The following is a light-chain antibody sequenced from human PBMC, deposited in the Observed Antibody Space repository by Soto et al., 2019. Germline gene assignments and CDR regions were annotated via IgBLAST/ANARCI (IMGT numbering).Light chain of an antibody. CDR2: DAS. CDR1: QTVRNNY. V-gene: IGKV3-20*01. CDR3: QQFSSYPLT. J-gene: IGKJ4*01. Sequence: EFVLTQSPGTLSLSPGYRATLSCRASQTVRNNYLAWYQQKPGQAPRLLIYDASSRATGIPDRFSGGGSGTDFTLTISRLEPEDFAVYYCQQFSSYPLTFGGGTKVDIK.